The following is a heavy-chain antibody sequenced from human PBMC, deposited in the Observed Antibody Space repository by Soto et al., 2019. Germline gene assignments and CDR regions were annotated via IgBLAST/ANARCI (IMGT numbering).Heavy chain of an antibody. D-gene: IGHD2-15*01. J-gene: IGHJ4*02. CDR2: TYWDTNK. Sequence: QITLKESGPTLVKPTQTLTLTCTFSGFSLSTTGEGVGWLRQAPGKALECLAVTYWDTNKRYSPSLESRLTIIKDTSKNQVVLIMTNVDPVDSATYFCAHRSSASLFDYWGQGIGVTVSS. CDR1: GFSLSTTGEG. V-gene: IGHV2-5*02. CDR3: AHRSSASLFDY.